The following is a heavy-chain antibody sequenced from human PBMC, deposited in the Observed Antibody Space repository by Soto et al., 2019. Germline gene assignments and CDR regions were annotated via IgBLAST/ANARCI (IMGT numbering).Heavy chain of an antibody. CDR1: GGTFSSYA. Sequence: SVKVSCKXSGGTFSSYAISWVRQAPGQGLEWMGGIIPIFGTANYAQKFQGRVTITADESTSTAYMELSSLRSEDTAVYYCARDEQQLVLGAFDIWGQGTMVTVSS. D-gene: IGHD6-6*01. CDR3: ARDEQQLVLGAFDI. CDR2: IIPIFGTA. J-gene: IGHJ3*02. V-gene: IGHV1-69*13.